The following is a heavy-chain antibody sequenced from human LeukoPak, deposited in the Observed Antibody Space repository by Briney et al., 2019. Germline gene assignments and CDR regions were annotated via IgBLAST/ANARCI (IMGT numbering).Heavy chain of an antibody. D-gene: IGHD3-16*01. V-gene: IGHV3-23*01. J-gene: IGHJ5*02. CDR1: GFTFSSYA. Sequence: GGSLRLSCAASGFTFSSYAMSWVRQAPGKGLEWVSAISGSGGSTYYADSVKGRFTISRDNSKNTLYLQMNSLRAEDTAVYYCAGAWDRGDLYHGTYSWGQGTLVTVSS. CDR3: AGAWDRGDLYHGTYS. CDR2: ISGSGGST.